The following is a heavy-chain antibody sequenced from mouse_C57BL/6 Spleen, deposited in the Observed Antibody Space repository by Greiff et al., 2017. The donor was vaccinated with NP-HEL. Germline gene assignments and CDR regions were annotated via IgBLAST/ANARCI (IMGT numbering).Heavy chain of an antibody. CDR3: AIGITTVLAPFAY. J-gene: IGHJ3*01. CDR1: GYTFTSYW. V-gene: IGHV1-74*01. CDR2: IHPSDSDT. Sequence: QVQLQQPGAELVKPGASVKVSCKASGYTFTSYWMHWVKQRPGQGLEWIGRIHPSDSDTNYNQKFKGKATLTVDKSSSTAYMQLSSLTSEYSAVYYCAIGITTVLAPFAYWGQGTLVTVSA. D-gene: IGHD1-1*01.